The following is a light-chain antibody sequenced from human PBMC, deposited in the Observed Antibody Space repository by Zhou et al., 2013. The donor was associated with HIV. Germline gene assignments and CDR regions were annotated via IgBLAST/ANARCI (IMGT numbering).Light chain of an antibody. CDR2: GAS. V-gene: IGKV3-15*01. J-gene: IGKJ3*01. Sequence: ETVMTQSPATLSVSPGERATLSCRASQFVSSNLAWYQHKPGQAPRLLIYGASTRATGIPARFSGSGSGTDFTLTISRLEPEDFAVYFCQQYDSSPSFGPGTKVDIK. CDR1: QFVSSN. CDR3: QQYDSSPS.